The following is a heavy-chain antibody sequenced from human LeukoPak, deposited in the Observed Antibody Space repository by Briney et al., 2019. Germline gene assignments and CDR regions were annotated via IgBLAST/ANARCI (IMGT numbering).Heavy chain of an antibody. Sequence: ASVKVSCKASGFTFTSSAMQWVRQARGQRLEWIGWIVVGSGNTNYAQKFQERVTITRDMSTSTAYMELSSLRSEDTAVYYCAAVKGFGGHVGFDYWGQGTLVTVSS. CDR1: GFTFTSSA. V-gene: IGHV1-58*02. CDR2: IVVGSGNT. J-gene: IGHJ4*02. D-gene: IGHD3-10*01. CDR3: AAVKGFGGHVGFDY.